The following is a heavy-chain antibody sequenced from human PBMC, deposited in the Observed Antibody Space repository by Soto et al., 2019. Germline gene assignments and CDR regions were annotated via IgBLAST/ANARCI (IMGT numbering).Heavy chain of an antibody. Sequence: SETLSLTCAVSGGSISSGGYSWSWIRQPPGKGLEWIGYIYHSGSTYYNPSLKSRVTISVDTSKNQFSLQLNSVTPEDTAVYYCAKEGGNHYYYYAMDVWGQGTTVTVSS. CDR2: IYHSGST. V-gene: IGHV4-30-2*01. D-gene: IGHD1-26*01. CDR3: AKEGGNHYYYYAMDV. CDR1: GGSISSGGYS. J-gene: IGHJ6*02.